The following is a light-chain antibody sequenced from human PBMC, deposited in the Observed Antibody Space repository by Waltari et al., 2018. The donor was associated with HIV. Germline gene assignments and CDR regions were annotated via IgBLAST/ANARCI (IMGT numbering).Light chain of an antibody. Sequence: QSALTQPASVSGSPGQSITFSRTGTRSDIGSYNLVSWYQQHPGKAPRLMIYEVTKRPSGVSYRLSGSKSGNTASLTISGLQAEDEADYYCCSFAGSTSWVFGGGTKLTVL. CDR2: EVT. V-gene: IGLV2-23*02. CDR1: RSDIGSYNL. J-gene: IGLJ3*02. CDR3: CSFAGSTSWV.